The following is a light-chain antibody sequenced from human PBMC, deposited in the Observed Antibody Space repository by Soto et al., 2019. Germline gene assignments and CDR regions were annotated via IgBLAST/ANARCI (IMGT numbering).Light chain of an antibody. CDR1: SGAVTSGHY. J-gene: IGLJ2*01. CDR3: MLSYSTAPV. V-gene: IGLV7-46*01. CDR2: DTN. Sequence: QAVVTQEPSLTVSPGGTVTLTCGSSSGAVTSGHYPHWFQQTPGQAPRTLIHDTNNKHSWTPARFSGSLLGGKAALTLSGAQPEDEAEYYRMLSYSTAPVFGGGTKLTVL.